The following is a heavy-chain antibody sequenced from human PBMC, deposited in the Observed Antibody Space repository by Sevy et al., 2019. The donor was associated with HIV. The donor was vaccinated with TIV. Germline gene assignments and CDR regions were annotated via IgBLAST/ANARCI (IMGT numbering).Heavy chain of an antibody. V-gene: IGHV4-59*01. CDR2: IYYSEST. J-gene: IGHJ4*02. D-gene: IGHD3-10*01. CDR3: ARGGGVGYYGSGSSFDY. Sequence: SETLSLTCTVSGGSISSYYWSWIRQPPGKGLEWIGYIYYSESTNYNPSLKSRVTISVDTSKNQFSLKLSSVTAADTAVYYCARGGGVGYYGSGSSFDYWGQGTLVTVSS. CDR1: GGSISSYY.